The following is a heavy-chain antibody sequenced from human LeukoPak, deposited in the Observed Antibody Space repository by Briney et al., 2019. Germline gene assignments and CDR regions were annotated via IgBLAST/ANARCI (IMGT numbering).Heavy chain of an antibody. CDR3: ARDSLQWLTGSYFDY. CDR1: GFTFSSYS. CDR2: ISSSSSYI. Sequence: GGSLRLSCAASGFTFSSYSMNWVRQAPGKGLEWVSSISSSSSYIYYADSVKGRFTISRDNAKNSLYLQMNSLRAEDTAVYYCARDSLQWLTGSYFDYWGQGTLVTVSS. V-gene: IGHV3-21*01. J-gene: IGHJ4*02. D-gene: IGHD6-19*01.